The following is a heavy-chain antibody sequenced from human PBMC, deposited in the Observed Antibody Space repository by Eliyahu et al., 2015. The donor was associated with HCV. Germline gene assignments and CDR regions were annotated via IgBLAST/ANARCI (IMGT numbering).Heavy chain of an antibody. D-gene: IGHD3-3*01. CDR1: GFNFXYYT. Sequence: EVQLLESGGGLVQPGGXXRLSCAASGFNFXYYTMTWVRQAXGXGLEWVSAISGSGGITYYADSVKGRFTISRDKSKNTLFLQMNSLRAEDTAVYYCAKDWSPNLTPPYFDYWGQGTPVIVSS. J-gene: IGHJ4*02. V-gene: IGHV3-23*01. CDR3: AKDWSPNLTPPYFDY. CDR2: ISGSGGIT.